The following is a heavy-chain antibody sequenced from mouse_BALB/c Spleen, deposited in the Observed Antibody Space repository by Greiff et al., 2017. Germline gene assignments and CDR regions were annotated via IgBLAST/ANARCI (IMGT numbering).Heavy chain of an antibody. Sequence: QVQLQQSGPELARPGASVKLSCKASGYTFTSYWMQWVKQRPGQGLEWIGAIYPGDGDTRYTQKFKGKATLTADKSSSTAYMQLSSLASEDSAVYYCARGPTDWGQGTTLTVSS. CDR3: ARGPTD. D-gene: IGHD4-1*02. V-gene: IGHV1-87*01. CDR2: IYPGDGDT. CDR1: GYTFTSYW. J-gene: IGHJ2*01.